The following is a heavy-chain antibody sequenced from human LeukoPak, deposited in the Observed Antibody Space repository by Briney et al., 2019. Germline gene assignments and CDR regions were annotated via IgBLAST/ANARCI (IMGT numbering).Heavy chain of an antibody. CDR3: ARYNAYDFKFDY. CDR2: IYYSGTT. Sequence: PAETLSLTCAVSGVSISSYYWSWVRQPPGKGLEWIGYIYYSGTTTYNPSLKSRVTMSVDTSKNQFSLKLSSMTAADTAVYYCARYNAYDFKFDYWGQGTLVTASS. J-gene: IGHJ4*02. V-gene: IGHV4-59*08. CDR1: GVSISSYY. D-gene: IGHD5-12*01.